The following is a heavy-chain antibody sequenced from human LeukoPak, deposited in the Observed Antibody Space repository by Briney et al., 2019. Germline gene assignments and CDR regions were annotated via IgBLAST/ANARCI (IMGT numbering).Heavy chain of an antibody. J-gene: IGHJ4*02. D-gene: IGHD6-19*01. CDR2: IYYSGST. CDR3: ARVRQYISGWFFDY. V-gene: IGHV4-59*01. CDR1: GGSISNNF. Sequence: SETLSLTCTVSGGSISNNFWSWIRQPPGKGLEWIGYIYYSGSTNYNPSLKSRVTISVDTSKNQFSLKLSSVTTADTAVYYCARVRQYISGWFFDYWGQGALVTVSS.